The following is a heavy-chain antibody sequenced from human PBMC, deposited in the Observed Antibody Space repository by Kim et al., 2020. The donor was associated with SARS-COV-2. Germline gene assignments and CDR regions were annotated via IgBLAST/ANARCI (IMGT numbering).Heavy chain of an antibody. V-gene: IGHV3-30*01. Sequence: DSVKGRFTISRDNSKNTLYLQMNSLRAEDTAVYYCARDTGYSSSWDPFDYWGQGTLVTVSS. J-gene: IGHJ4*02. CDR3: ARDTGYSSSWDPFDY. D-gene: IGHD6-13*01.